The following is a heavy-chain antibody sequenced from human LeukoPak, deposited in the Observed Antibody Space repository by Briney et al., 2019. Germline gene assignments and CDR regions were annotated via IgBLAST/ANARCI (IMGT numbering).Heavy chain of an antibody. CDR3: ARIPRYSSGWYQLG. CDR2: INPNSGGT. J-gene: IGHJ4*02. D-gene: IGHD6-19*01. V-gene: IGHV1-2*06. Sequence: ASVKVSCKASGYTFTGYYMHWVRQAPGQGLEWMGRINPNSGGTKYAQKFQGRVTMTRNTSISTAYMELSSLRSEDTAVYYCARIPRYSSGWYQLGWGQGTLVTVSS. CDR1: GYTFTGYY.